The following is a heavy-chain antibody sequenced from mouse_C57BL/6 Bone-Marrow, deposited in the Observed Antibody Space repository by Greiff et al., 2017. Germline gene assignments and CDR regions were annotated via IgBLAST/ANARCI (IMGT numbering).Heavy chain of an antibody. Sequence: VQLPQPGAELVRPGSSVKLSCKASGYTFTSYWMHWVQQRPIHSLEWLGNIDPSDNETHYNQTFKDQATFTVDKSSSSAYMQLSSLTSEDAAVYYCARSHDYDPFAVWGQGTLVTVSA. CDR2: IDPSDNET. CDR3: ARSHDYDPFAV. J-gene: IGHJ3*01. CDR1: GYTFTSYW. V-gene: IGHV1-52*01. D-gene: IGHD2-4*01.